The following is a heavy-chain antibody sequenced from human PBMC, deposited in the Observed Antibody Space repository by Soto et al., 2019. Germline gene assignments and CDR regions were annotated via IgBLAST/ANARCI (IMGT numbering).Heavy chain of an antibody. CDR2: ISGSGGKT. CDR1: GFTFSTYA. CDR3: ARLTVGGGFDY. V-gene: IGHV3-23*01. Sequence: EVQLLESGGGLVQPGGSLRLSCAASGFTFSTYAMTWVRQAPGKGLEWVSVISGSGGKTYYADSVKGRFTIFRDNSKNTLFLHINTRRAEDTAIFYCARLTVGGGFDYWGQGILVTVSS. J-gene: IGHJ4*02. D-gene: IGHD2-15*01.